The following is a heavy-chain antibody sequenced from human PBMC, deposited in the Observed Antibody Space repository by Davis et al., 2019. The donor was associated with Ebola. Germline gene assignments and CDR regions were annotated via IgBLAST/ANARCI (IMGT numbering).Heavy chain of an antibody. D-gene: IGHD1-14*01. V-gene: IGHV3-74*01. CDR1: GFTFSSYW. J-gene: IGHJ6*02. CDR3: SVRSTLRTGYYYGMDV. Sequence: HTGGSLRLSCAASGFTFSSYWMHWVRQAPGKGLVWVSRINSDGSSTSYADSVKGRFTISRDNAKNTLYLQMNSLRAEDTAVYYCSVRSTLRTGYYYGMDVWGQGTTVTVSS. CDR2: INSDGSST.